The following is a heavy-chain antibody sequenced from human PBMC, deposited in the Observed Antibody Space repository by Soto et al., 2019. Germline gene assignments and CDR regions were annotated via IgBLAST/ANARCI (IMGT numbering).Heavy chain of an antibody. CDR1: GGTFSSYA. D-gene: IGHD6-6*01. V-gene: IGHV1-69*06. Sequence: QVQLVQSGAEVKKPGSSVKVSCKASGGTFSSYAISWVRQAPGQGLEWMGGFIPIFGTANYAQKFQGRVTITADKSTSTAYLELSSLRSEDTAVYYCARRIAARPAPYYYYGMDVWGQGTTVTVSS. J-gene: IGHJ6*02. CDR2: FIPIFGTA. CDR3: ARRIAARPAPYYYYGMDV.